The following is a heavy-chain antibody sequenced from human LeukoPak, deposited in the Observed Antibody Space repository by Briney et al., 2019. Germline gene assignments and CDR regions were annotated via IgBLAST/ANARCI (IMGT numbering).Heavy chain of an antibody. CDR3: ARGRWKGSGYVPSDRQRRNWFDP. V-gene: IGHV1-69*01. CDR2: IIPICGTA. D-gene: IGHD5-12*01. Sequence: SVKVSFKASGGTFSSYAISWVRQPPGQGLEWMGGIIPICGTANYAQKFQGRVTITADESTSTAYMELSSLRSEDTAVYYCARGRWKGSGYVPSDRQRRNWFDPWGQGTLVNVSS. J-gene: IGHJ5*02. CDR1: GGTFSSYA.